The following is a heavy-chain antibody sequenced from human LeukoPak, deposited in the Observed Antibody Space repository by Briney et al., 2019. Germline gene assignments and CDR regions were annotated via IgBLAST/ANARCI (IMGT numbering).Heavy chain of an antibody. CDR3: ARDIGLRKAAPPGWFDP. D-gene: IGHD6-6*01. CDR1: GFTFSSYW. Sequence: PGGSLRLSCAASGFTFSSYWMSWVRQATGKGLEWVASIKQDGSEKYCVDSVKGRFTISRDNANNSLYLQMNSLRADDTAVYYCARDIGLRKAAPPGWFDPWGQGALVTVSS. J-gene: IGHJ5*02. V-gene: IGHV3-7*01. CDR2: IKQDGSEK.